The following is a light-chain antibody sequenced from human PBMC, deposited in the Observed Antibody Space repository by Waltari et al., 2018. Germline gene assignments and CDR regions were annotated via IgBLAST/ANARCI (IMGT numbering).Light chain of an antibody. Sequence: QSALTQPASASGSPGQSITISCTGTSGDIGGYHYVSVYQQHPGKAPKLMIYDVTGGPSGVSTRLPRSKSGNTASRTISGLQAEDGADYYCTSYTSTNTVIFGGWTKVTV. CDR2: DVT. J-gene: IGLJ2*01. CDR1: SGDIGGYHY. V-gene: IGLV2-14*03. CDR3: TSYTSTNTVI.